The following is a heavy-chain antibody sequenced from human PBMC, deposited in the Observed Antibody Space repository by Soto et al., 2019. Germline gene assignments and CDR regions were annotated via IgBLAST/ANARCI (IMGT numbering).Heavy chain of an antibody. J-gene: IGHJ4*02. Sequence: ASETLSLTCTVSGDSMSSYYWSWIRQPPGKGLEWIGYIYYSGSTTYNPSLRSRVTMSVDTSKNQFSLRLSSVTAADTAVYYCASAKSNYQNFDHWGQGSQVTVSS. CDR2: IYYSGST. CDR3: ASAKSNYQNFDH. CDR1: GDSMSSYY. V-gene: IGHV4-59*01. D-gene: IGHD4-4*01.